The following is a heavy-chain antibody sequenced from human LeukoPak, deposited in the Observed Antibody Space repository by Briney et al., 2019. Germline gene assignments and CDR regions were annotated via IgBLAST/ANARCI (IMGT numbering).Heavy chain of an antibody. V-gene: IGHV1-46*01. CDR3: ARDPPYSSVARRFDY. CDR2: INPSGGST. D-gene: IGHD6-19*01. Sequence: ASVKVSCKASGYTFTSYYIHWVRQAPGQGLEWMGIINPSGGSTSYAQKFQGRVTMTTDTSTSTVYMELSSLKSEDTAVYYCARDPPYSSVARRFDYWGQGTLVTVSP. CDR1: GYTFTSYY. J-gene: IGHJ4*02.